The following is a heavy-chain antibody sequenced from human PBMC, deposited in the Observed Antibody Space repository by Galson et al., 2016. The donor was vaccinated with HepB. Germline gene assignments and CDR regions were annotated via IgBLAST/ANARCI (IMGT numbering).Heavy chain of an antibody. Sequence: CAASGFTVSHNYMRWVRQAPGKGLEWVALIYSNGVTDYADSVRGRFTISRDNSKNTLFLRMSSLRADDTAVYYCARDGGVKSGGDYWGQGTLVTVSS. J-gene: IGHJ4*02. D-gene: IGHD2-8*02. V-gene: IGHV3-53*01. CDR1: GFTVSHNY. CDR2: IYSNGVT. CDR3: ARDGGVKSGGDY.